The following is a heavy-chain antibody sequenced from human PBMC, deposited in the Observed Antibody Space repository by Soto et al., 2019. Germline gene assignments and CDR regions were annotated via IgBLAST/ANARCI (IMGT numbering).Heavy chain of an antibody. J-gene: IGHJ4*02. V-gene: IGHV3-30*14. Sequence: TGGSLRLSCAASGFTFSTYGVHWVRQAPGKGLEWVALISSDGINKYYADSVKGRFTISRDNSKNTLYLQMNSLRAEDTAVYYCAREGWHHNYYGSGSYYNEFDYWGQGTLVTVSS. CDR2: ISSDGINK. D-gene: IGHD3-10*01. CDR3: AREGWHHNYYGSGSYYNEFDY. CDR1: GFTFSTYG.